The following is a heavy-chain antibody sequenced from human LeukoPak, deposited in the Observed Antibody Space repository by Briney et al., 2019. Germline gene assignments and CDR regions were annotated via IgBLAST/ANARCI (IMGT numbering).Heavy chain of an antibody. CDR3: ARDKAIDAFDI. CDR1: GFTFSSYT. V-gene: IGHV3-21*01. CDR2: ISSSSSYI. Sequence: PGGSLRLSCAASGFTFSSYTMNWVRQAPGKGLEWVSSISSSSSYIYYADSVKGRFTTSRDNAKNSLYLQMNSLRAEDTAVYYCARDKAIDAFDIWGQGTMVTVSS. J-gene: IGHJ3*02.